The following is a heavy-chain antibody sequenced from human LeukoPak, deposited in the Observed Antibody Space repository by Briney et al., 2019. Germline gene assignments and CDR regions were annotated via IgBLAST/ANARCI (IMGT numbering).Heavy chain of an antibody. CDR3: ARAQRGSYTFDY. D-gene: IGHD1-26*01. Sequence: SQTLSLTCTVSGGSISSGGYYWSWIRQHPGKGLEWIGYIYYSGSTYYNPSLKSRVTISVDTSKNQFSLKLSSVTAADTAVYYCARAQRGSYTFDYWGHGTLVTVSS. CDR2: IYYSGST. CDR1: GGSISSGGYY. J-gene: IGHJ4*01. V-gene: IGHV4-31*03.